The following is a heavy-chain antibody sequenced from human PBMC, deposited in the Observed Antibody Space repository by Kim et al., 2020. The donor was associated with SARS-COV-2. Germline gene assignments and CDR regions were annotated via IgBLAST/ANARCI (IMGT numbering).Heavy chain of an antibody. CDR1: GFTFSSYA. D-gene: IGHD4-17*01. J-gene: IGHJ6*02. CDR2: ISYDGSNK. CDR3: ARDREVTTDYYYYYGMDV. V-gene: IGHV3-30-3*01. Sequence: GGSLRLSCAASGFTFSSYAMHWVRQAPGKGLEWVAVISYDGSNKYYADSVKGRFTISRDNSKNTLYLQMNSLRAEDTAVYYCARDREVTTDYYYYYGMDVWGQGTTVTVSS.